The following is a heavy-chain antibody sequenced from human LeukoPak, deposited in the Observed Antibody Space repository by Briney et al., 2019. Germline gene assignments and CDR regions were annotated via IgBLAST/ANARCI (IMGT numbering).Heavy chain of an antibody. V-gene: IGHV1-8*03. CDR1: GYTFTSYD. J-gene: IGHJ4*02. CDR3: ARGRRGAARRGYYFDY. Sequence: GASVKVSCKASGYTFTSYDINWVRQATGQGLEWMGWMNPNSGNTGYAQKFQGRVTITRNTSISTAYMELSSLRSEDTAVYYCARGRRGAARRGYYFDYWGQGTLVTVSS. D-gene: IGHD6-6*01. CDR2: MNPNSGNT.